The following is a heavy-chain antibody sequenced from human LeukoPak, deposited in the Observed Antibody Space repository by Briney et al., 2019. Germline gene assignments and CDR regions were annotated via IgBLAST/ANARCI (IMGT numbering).Heavy chain of an antibody. J-gene: IGHJ4*02. CDR1: GDTFSSYA. CDR2: ISAYNGNT. V-gene: IGHV1-18*01. D-gene: IGHD1-26*01. CDR3: ARIGIVGATPGDY. Sequence: PSVKVSCKASGDTFSSYAISWVRQAPGQGLEWMGWISAYNGNTNYAQKPQGRVTMTTDTSTSTAYMEQRSLGSDDTAVYYCARIGIVGATPGDYWGKGTLVTVSS.